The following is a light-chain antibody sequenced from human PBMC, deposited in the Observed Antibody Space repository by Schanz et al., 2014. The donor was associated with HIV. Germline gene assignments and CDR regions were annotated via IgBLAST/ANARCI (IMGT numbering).Light chain of an antibody. Sequence: ELLMTQSPATLSVSPGERATLSCRASQSVGSNLAWYQQKPGQAPRLLIFGASTRATGTPDRFTGSGSGTDFTLTISSLQSEDFAVYYCQQYNNWYTFGQGTRLEIK. CDR3: QQYNNWYT. CDR1: QSVGSN. V-gene: IGKV3D-15*01. J-gene: IGKJ2*01. CDR2: GAS.